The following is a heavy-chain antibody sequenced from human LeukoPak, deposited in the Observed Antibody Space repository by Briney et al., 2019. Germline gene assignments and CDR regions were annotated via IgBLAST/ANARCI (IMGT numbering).Heavy chain of an antibody. CDR1: GFTFSGSA. Sequence: PGGSLRLSCAASGFTFSGSAMHWVRQASRKGLELVGRIRSKANSYATAYAASVKGRFTISRDESKNTAYLQMNSLKTEDTAVYYCTRRAKDDSSGYYSTWGQGTLVTVSS. D-gene: IGHD3-22*01. J-gene: IGHJ5*02. CDR3: TRRAKDDSSGYYST. CDR2: IRSKANSYAT. V-gene: IGHV3-73*01.